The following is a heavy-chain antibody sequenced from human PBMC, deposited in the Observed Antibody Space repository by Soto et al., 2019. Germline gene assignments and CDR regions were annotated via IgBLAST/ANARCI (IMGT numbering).Heavy chain of an antibody. CDR2: IYYSGST. J-gene: IGHJ4*02. CDR1: GGSISSGGYY. CDR3: ARARYYCSGTSCYYFDY. V-gene: IGHV4-31*03. Sequence: SETLSLTCTVSGGSISSGGYYWSWIRQDPGKGLEWIGYIYYSGSTYYNPSLKSRVTISVDMSKNQFSLQLSSVTAADTTVYYCARARYYCSGTSCYYFDYWGQGTLVTVSS. D-gene: IGHD2-2*01.